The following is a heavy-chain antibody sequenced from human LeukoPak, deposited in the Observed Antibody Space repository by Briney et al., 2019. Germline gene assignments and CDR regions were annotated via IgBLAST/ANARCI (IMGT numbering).Heavy chain of an antibody. J-gene: IGHJ4*02. CDR2: ISGGGSGT. CDR3: AKVQGTCWQNDF. CDR1: GFTFSSYA. D-gene: IGHD2-15*01. V-gene: IGHV3-23*01. Sequence: GGSLRLSCAASGFTFSSYAMSWVRQAPGKGLEWVSGISGGGSGTYYADSVKGRFTISRDNSKNTLYLQMNSLRAEDTAVYYCAKVQGTCWQNDFWGQGTLVTVSS.